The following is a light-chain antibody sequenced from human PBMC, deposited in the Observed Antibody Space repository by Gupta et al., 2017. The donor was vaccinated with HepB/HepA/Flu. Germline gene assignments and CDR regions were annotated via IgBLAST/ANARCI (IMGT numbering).Light chain of an antibody. CDR1: QSLLNSSGYNY. J-gene: IGKJ2*01. V-gene: IGKV2-28*01. Sequence: NVMAQSPLSLPVTPGAPASISCSSSQSLLNSSGYNYLDWYLQKQGQSPQVLINLGANRASGVPDGCSGSGAGTEFTLKTSRGEAEDVGVYYCIQDLQSSRTFGQGTKLEIK. CDR3: IQDLQSSRT. CDR2: LGA.